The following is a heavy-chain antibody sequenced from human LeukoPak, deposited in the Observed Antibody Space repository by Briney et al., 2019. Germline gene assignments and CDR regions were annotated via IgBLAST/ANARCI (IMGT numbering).Heavy chain of an antibody. CDR1: GFTLSSYS. J-gene: IGHJ4*02. D-gene: IGHD2-8*01. Sequence: GGSLRLSCAASGFTLSSYSMNWVRQAPGKGLEWVSSITGSSSYKDYADSVKDRFTISRDNAKNSLYLQMNSLRDDDSAAYFCARVYLERLTAGYFDHWGQGTQVTVSP. CDR3: ARVYLERLTAGYFDH. V-gene: IGHV3-21*01. CDR2: ITGSSSYK.